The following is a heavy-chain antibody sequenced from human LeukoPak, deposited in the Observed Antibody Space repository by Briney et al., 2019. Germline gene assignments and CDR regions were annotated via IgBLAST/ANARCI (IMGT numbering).Heavy chain of an antibody. J-gene: IGHJ4*02. V-gene: IGHV4-30-4*01. Sequence: PSETLSLTCTVSGGSISSGDYYWSWIRQPPGKGLEWIGYIYYSGSTYYNPSLKSRVTISVDTSKNQFSLKLSSVTAADTPVYYCARAVGYFAWLLFDYWGQGTLVTVSS. D-gene: IGHD3-9*01. CDR1: GGSISSGDYY. CDR2: IYYSGST. CDR3: ARAVGYFAWLLFDY.